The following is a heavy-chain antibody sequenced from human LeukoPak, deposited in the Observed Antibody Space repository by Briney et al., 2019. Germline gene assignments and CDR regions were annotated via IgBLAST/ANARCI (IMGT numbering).Heavy chain of an antibody. CDR2: LSYGGVNT. V-gene: IGHV3-30-3*01. Sequence: GGSLRLSCAASGFTFRSYAMSWVRQAPGKGLEWVALLSYGGVNTHYAESVKGRFIVSRDNSMNTVHLEMSSLRLEDTAVYYCARDHAGSGRAFDHWGQGTLVTASS. CDR3: ARDHAGSGRAFDH. CDR1: GFTFRSYA. D-gene: IGHD2-15*01. J-gene: IGHJ4*02.